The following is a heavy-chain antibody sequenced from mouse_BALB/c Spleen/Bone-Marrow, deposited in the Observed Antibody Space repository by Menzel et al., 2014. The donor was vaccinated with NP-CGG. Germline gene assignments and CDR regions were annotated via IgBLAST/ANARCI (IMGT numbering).Heavy chain of an antibody. CDR1: GYAFSSSW. D-gene: IGHD2-3*01. Sequence: QVQLQQSGPELVKPGASVKISCKASGYAFSSSWVNWVKQRPGQGLEWIGRIYPGDGDIYYNGKFEGKATLTADKSSSTAYMQLSSLTSVDSAVYFCARSDGYRVMDYWGQGTSVTVSS. CDR3: ARSDGYRVMDY. V-gene: IGHV1-82*01. CDR2: IYPGDGDI. J-gene: IGHJ4*01.